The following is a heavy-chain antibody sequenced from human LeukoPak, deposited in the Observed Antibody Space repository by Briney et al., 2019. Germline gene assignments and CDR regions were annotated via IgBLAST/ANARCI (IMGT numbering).Heavy chain of an antibody. CDR3: ARVEPTKSDDC. CDR2: IKQDGSEK. CDR1: GFIFSSYW. V-gene: IGHV3-7*01. Sequence: PGGSLRLSCEASGFIFSSYWMSWVRQAPGKGLEWVANIKQDGSEKNYVDSVRGRFTISRDNAENSLYLQMNSLRDDDTAVYYCARVEPTKSDDCWGQGTLVTVSS. J-gene: IGHJ4*02. D-gene: IGHD1-14*01.